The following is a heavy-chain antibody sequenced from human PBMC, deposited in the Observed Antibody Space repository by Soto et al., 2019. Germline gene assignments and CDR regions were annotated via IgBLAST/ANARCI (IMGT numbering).Heavy chain of an antibody. CDR1: GHTFTSRG. Sequence: ASVKFSYKASGHTFTSRGISWVRQAPGQGLEWMGWISGYNGNTNYAQNLQGRVTMTTDTSTSTAYMELRSLRSDDTAVYYCARGYYDSSGYEYSDYWGQGTLVTVSS. V-gene: IGHV1-18*04. J-gene: IGHJ4*02. CDR2: ISGYNGNT. D-gene: IGHD3-22*01. CDR3: ARGYYDSSGYEYSDY.